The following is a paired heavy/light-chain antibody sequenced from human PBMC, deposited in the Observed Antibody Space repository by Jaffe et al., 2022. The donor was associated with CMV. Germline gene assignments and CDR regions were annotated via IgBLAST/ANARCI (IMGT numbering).Light chain of an antibody. CDR1: SSNIGSNT. CDR2: NSN. CDR3: AAWDDNLNGPV. J-gene: IGLJ2*01. V-gene: IGLV1-44*01. Sequence: QSVLTQAPSASGTPGQRVTISCSGSSSNIGSNTVNWYQQLPGTAPKLLIYNSNQRPSGVPDRFSGSKSGTSASLAISGLQSDDEADYYCAAWDDNLNGPVFGGGTKLTVL.
Heavy chain of an antibody. Sequence: EVQLVESGGGLVQPGGSLRLSCAASGFAFSDYAMTWVRQAPGKGLEWVSGIGGGGISTYYADSVKGRFTISRDNSKNTLYLQMNNLRVEDTALYYCAKDRYINFADPPTSWGQGTLVTVSS. CDR3: AKDRYINFADPPTS. J-gene: IGHJ5*02. D-gene: IGHD3-9*01. V-gene: IGHV3-23*04. CDR1: GFAFSDYA. CDR2: IGGGGIST.